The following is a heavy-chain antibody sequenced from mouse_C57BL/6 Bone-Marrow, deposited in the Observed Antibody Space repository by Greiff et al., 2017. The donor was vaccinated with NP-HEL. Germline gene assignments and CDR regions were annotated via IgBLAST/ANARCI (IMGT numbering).Heavy chain of an antibody. CDR2: IYPGDGDT. J-gene: IGHJ2*01. CDR3: ARGSTVVAYYFDY. CDR1: GYAFSSYW. Sequence: QVQLQQSGAELVKPGASVKISCKASGYAFSSYWMNWVKQRPGKGLEWIGQIYPGDGDTNYNGKFKGKATLTADKSSSTAYMQLSSLTSEDSAVYCCARGSTVVAYYFDYWGQGTTLTVSS. D-gene: IGHD1-1*01. V-gene: IGHV1-80*01.